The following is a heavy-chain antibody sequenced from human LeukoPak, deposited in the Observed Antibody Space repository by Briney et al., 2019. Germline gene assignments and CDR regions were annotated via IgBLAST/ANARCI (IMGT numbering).Heavy chain of an antibody. Sequence: GGSLRLSCAASGFTFSSYWMSWVRQVPGKGLEWVANIKQDGSEKYYVDSAKGRFTISRDNAKNSLYLQMNSLRAEDTAVYYCARAEDSSGWYSASFDYWGQGTLVTVSS. D-gene: IGHD6-19*01. CDR3: ARAEDSSGWYSASFDY. CDR1: GFTFSSYW. CDR2: IKQDGSEK. V-gene: IGHV3-7*03. J-gene: IGHJ4*02.